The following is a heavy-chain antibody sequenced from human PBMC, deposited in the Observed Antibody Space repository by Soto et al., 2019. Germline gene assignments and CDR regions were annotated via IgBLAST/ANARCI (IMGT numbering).Heavy chain of an antibody. CDR3: ARGLPSSPTWGDV. Sequence: QVQLQESGPGLVKPSGTLSLTCAVSGGSISSSNWWSWVRQPPGKGLEWIGEIYHSGSTNYNPSLKSLFTISVDKSKNQFSLKLRSVTAADTAVYYCARGLPSSPTWGDVWGQGTTVTVSS. D-gene: IGHD6-13*01. CDR2: IYHSGST. V-gene: IGHV4-4*02. J-gene: IGHJ6*02. CDR1: GGSISSSNW.